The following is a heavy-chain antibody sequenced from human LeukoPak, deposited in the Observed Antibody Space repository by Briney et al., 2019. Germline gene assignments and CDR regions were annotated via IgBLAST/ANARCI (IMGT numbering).Heavy chain of an antibody. Sequence: GGSLRLSCAASGFTFSSYGTHWVRQAPGKGLEWVAVIWYDGSNKYYADSVKGRFTISRDNSKNTLYLQMNSLRAEDTAVYYCATAIRYFDWLSEYYFDYWGQGTLVTVSS. D-gene: IGHD3-9*01. J-gene: IGHJ4*02. CDR2: IWYDGSNK. V-gene: IGHV3-33*01. CDR3: ATAIRYFDWLSEYYFDY. CDR1: GFTFSSYG.